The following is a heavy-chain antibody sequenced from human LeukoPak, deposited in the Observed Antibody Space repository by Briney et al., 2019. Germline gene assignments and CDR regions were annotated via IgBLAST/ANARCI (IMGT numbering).Heavy chain of an antibody. CDR2: ISSSSSYI. CDR3: ARAFYYYDSSGGNS. V-gene: IGHV3-21*01. D-gene: IGHD3-22*01. Sequence: GGSLRLSCAASGFTFSSYSMNWVRQAPGKGLEWVSSISSSSSYIYYADSVKGRFTTSRDNAKNSLYLQMNSLRAEDTAVYYCARAFYYYDSSGGNSWGQGTLVTVSS. CDR1: GFTFSSYS. J-gene: IGHJ4*02.